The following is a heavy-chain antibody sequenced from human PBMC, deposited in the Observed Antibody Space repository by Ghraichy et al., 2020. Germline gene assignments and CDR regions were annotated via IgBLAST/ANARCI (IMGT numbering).Heavy chain of an antibody. D-gene: IGHD6-6*01. CDR1: GFTFSDYY. CDR3: ARVREQLVPYYYYYMDV. CDR2: ISSIGSTI. Sequence: GGSLRLSCAASGFTFSDYYMTWIRQAPGKGLEWVSYISSIGSTIYYADSVKGRFTISRDNAKNSLYLQMNSLRAEDTAVYYCARVREQLVPYYYYYMDVWGKGTTVTVSS. J-gene: IGHJ6*03. V-gene: IGHV3-11*01.